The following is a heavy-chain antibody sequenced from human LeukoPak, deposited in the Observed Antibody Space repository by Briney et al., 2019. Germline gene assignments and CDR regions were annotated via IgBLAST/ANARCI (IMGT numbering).Heavy chain of an antibody. V-gene: IGHV3-53*01. D-gene: IGHD5-18*01. CDR2: IYSDNT. Sequence: GGSLRLSCTVSGFTVSTNSMSWVRQAPGEGLEWVSFIYSDNTHYSDSVKGRFTISRDNSKNTLYLQMNSLRAEDTAMYYCAKDLLAMVGYMDVWGKGTTVTVSS. J-gene: IGHJ6*03. CDR1: GFTVSTNS. CDR3: AKDLLAMVGYMDV.